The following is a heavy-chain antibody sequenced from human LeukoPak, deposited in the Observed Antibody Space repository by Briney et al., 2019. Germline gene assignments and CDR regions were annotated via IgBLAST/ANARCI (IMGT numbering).Heavy chain of an antibody. V-gene: IGHV4-39*01. CDR3: ARPRGAAAATGGYFDY. CDR1: GGSISSSSYY. CDR2: IYYSGST. D-gene: IGHD6-13*01. Sequence: PSETLSLTCTVSGGSISSSSYYWGWIRQPPGKGLEWIGSIYYSGSTYYNPSLKSRVTISVDTSKNQFSLKLSSVTAADTAVYYCARPRGAAAATGGYFDYWGQGTLVTVSS. J-gene: IGHJ4*02.